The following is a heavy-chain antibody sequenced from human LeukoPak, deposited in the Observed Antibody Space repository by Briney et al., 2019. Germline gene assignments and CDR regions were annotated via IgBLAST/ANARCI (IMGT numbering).Heavy chain of an antibody. CDR2: IYHSGST. D-gene: IGHD3-3*01. CDR1: GGPISSGGYS. V-gene: IGHV4-30-2*01. CDR3: QSRYLEWLLEY. J-gene: IGHJ4*02. Sequence: SQTLSLTCAVSGGPISSGGYSWSWIRQPPGAGLEWIGYIYHSGSTYYNPSLKSRVTISVDTSKNQFSLRLSSVTAADTAVYYCQSRYLEWLLEYWGQGTLVTVSS.